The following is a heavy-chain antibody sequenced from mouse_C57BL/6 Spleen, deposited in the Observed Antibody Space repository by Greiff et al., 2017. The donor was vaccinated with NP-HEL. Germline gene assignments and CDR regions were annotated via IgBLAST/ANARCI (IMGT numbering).Heavy chain of an antibody. J-gene: IGHJ2*01. D-gene: IGHD1-1*01. CDR2: INYDGSST. V-gene: IGHV5-16*01. CDR3: ARESHYYGSSLFDY. CDR1: GFTFSDYY. Sequence: EVKVVESEGGLVQPGSSMKLSCTASGFTFSDYYMAWVRQVPEKGLEWVANINYDGSSTYYLDSLKSRFIISRDNAKNILYLQMSSLKSEDTATYYCARESHYYGSSLFDYWGQGTTLTVSS.